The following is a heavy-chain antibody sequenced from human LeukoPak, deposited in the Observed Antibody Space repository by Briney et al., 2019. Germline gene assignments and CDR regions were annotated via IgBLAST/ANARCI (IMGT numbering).Heavy chain of an antibody. Sequence: GGSLRLSCAASGFTFSSYSMNWVRQAPGKGLEWVSYISSSTSTIYYADSVKGRFTISRDNAKNSLYLQMNSLRAEDTAVYYCAKSSSSYYDASGYLDYWGQGTQVTVSS. CDR3: AKSSSSYYDASGYLDY. D-gene: IGHD3-22*01. V-gene: IGHV3-48*01. CDR1: GFTFSSYS. CDR2: ISSSTSTI. J-gene: IGHJ4*02.